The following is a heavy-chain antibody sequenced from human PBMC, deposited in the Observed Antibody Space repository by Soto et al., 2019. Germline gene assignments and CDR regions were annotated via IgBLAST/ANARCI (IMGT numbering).Heavy chain of an antibody. Sequence: EVQLVESGGGLVQPGGSLRVSCAASGFTFNNYWMSWVRQAPGKGLEWVANIKQDGSEKYYVDSVKGRFTISRDNAKNSLYLQMNGLRAEDTAVYYCAIDPLLYCSSGRCYVGDTFDIWGQGTMVTVSS. V-gene: IGHV3-7*05. J-gene: IGHJ3*02. CDR1: GFTFNNYW. CDR2: IKQDGSEK. CDR3: AIDPLLYCSSGRCYVGDTFDI. D-gene: IGHD2-2*01.